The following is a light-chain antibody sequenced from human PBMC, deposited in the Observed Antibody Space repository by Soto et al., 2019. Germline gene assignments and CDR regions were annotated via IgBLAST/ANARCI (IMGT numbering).Light chain of an antibody. J-gene: IGLJ2*01. CDR1: KRDIGVYDF. CDR3: CSYADGQTLA. Sequence: QSALTQPPSASGSPGQSVTISCTGTKRDIGVYDFVSWYQHHPGKAPRLIIYEVVQRPSGVPDRFSGSKSGNTASLTVSGLQAADEADYFCCSYADGQTLAFGGGTKLTVL. V-gene: IGLV2-8*01. CDR2: EVV.